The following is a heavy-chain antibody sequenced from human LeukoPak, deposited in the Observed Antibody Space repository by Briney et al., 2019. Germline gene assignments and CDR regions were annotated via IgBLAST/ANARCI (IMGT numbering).Heavy chain of an antibody. V-gene: IGHV3-30-3*01. Sequence: GGSLRLSCAASGFTFSSYAMHWVRQAPGKGLEWVAVISYDGSNKYYADSVKGRFTISRDNSKNTLYLQMNSLRAEDTAVYYCARDRAVTTPYYYYGMDVWGQGITVTVSS. D-gene: IGHD4-17*01. J-gene: IGHJ6*02. CDR2: ISYDGSNK. CDR3: ARDRAVTTPYYYYGMDV. CDR1: GFTFSSYA.